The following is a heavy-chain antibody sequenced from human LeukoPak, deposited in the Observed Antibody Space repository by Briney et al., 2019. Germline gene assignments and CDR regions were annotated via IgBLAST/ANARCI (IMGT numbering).Heavy chain of an antibody. V-gene: IGHV4-39*07. CDR3: ARDRDGYPPYYFDY. J-gene: IGHJ4*02. Sequence: SETLSLTCTVSGGSISSSSYYWGWIRQPPGKGLEWIGSIYYSGSTYYNPSLKSRVTISVDTSKNQFSLKLSSVTAADTAVYYCARDRDGYPPYYFDYWGQGTLVTVSS. CDR1: GGSISSSSYY. CDR2: IYYSGST. D-gene: IGHD5-24*01.